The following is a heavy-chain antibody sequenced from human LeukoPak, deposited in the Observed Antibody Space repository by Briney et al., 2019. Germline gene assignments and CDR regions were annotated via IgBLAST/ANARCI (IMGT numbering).Heavy chain of an antibody. CDR1: GFTVSSNY. V-gene: IGHV3-66*01. J-gene: IGHJ4*02. D-gene: IGHD3-10*01. CDR2: IYTAGST. Sequence: GGSLRLSCAASGFTVSSNYMTWVRQAPGKGLQWVSVIYTAGSTYYADSVKGRFTISRDNSKNTLYLQMISLRAEDTAVYYCARGGYSGSGNYFDYWGQGTLVTVST. CDR3: ARGGYSGSGNYFDY.